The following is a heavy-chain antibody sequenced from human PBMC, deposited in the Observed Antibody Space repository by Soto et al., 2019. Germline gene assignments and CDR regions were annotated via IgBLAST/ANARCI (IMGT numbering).Heavy chain of an antibody. CDR2: INPSGDIT. CDR1: RYTFTSNW. V-gene: IGHV1-46*01. Sequence: QVQLVQSGTEVKKPGASVKISCKASRYTFTSNWIHWARRAPGQGLEWMGVINPSGDITKYAPKFQGRVTMTTDTSTSTIYMDLSSLTSEDTAVYYCARDHSIASSGAWWLDPWGQGTLVTVSS. CDR3: ARDHSIASSGAWWLDP. D-gene: IGHD6-13*01. J-gene: IGHJ5*02.